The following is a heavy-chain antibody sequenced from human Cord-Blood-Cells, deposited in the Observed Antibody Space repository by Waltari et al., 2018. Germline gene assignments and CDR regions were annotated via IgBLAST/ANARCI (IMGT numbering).Heavy chain of an antibody. J-gene: IGHJ4*02. V-gene: IGHV3-30*04. CDR1: GFTFSSYA. Sequence: QVQLVESGGGVVQPGRSLRLSCAAFGFTFSSYAMHWVRPAPGKGLEWVAVKSYDGSNNYYAGSVKGRFTISRDNSKNTLYLQMNSLRAEDTAVYYCARGSRIAAAGGPDYWGQGTLVTVSS. CDR3: ARGSRIAAAGGPDY. D-gene: IGHD6-13*01. CDR2: KSYDGSNN.